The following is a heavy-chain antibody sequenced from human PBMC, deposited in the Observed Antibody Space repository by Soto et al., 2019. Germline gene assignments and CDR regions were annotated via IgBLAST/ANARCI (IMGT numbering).Heavy chain of an antibody. CDR2: ISYDGSNK. CDR3: ARDGALGGYYYYYGMDV. V-gene: IGHV3-30-3*01. CDR1: GFTFSSYA. Sequence: GGSLRLSCAASGFTFSSYAMHWVRQAPGKGLEWVAVISYDGSNKYYADSVKGRFTISRDNSKNTLYLQMNSLRAEDTAVYYCARDGALGGYYYYYGMDVWGQGTTVTVSS. D-gene: IGHD1-26*01. J-gene: IGHJ6*02.